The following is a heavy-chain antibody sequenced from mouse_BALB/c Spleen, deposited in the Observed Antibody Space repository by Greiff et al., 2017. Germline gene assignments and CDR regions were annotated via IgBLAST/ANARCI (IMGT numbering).Heavy chain of an antibody. Sequence: VQLQQSGPELGKPGASVKISCKASGYSFTGYNMYWVKQSHRKSLEWIGYIDPYNGGTSYNQKSKGKATLTVDKSSSTAYMHLNSLTSEDSAIYNGAGDGGGGRAWLAYGGQGTLVPVSA. D-gene: IGHD1-1*02. CDR1: GYSFTGYN. J-gene: IGHJ3*01. V-gene: IGHV1S135*01. CDR2: IDPYNGGT. CDR3: AGDGGGGRAWLAY.